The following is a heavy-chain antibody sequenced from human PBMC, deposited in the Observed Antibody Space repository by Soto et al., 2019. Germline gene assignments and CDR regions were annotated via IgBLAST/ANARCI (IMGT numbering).Heavy chain of an antibody. Sequence: GGSLRLSCAASGFTFSSYDMHWVRQATGKGLEWVSAIGTAGDTYYPGSVKGRFTISRENAKNSLYLQMNSLRAGDTAVYYGARGGSSSSPGFDWFDPWGQGTLVTVSS. CDR2: IGTAGDT. J-gene: IGHJ5*02. D-gene: IGHD6-6*01. CDR1: GFTFSSYD. CDR3: ARGGSSSSPGFDWFDP. V-gene: IGHV3-13*01.